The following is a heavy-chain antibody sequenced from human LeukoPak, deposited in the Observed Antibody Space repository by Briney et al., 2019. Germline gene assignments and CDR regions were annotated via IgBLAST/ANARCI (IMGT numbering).Heavy chain of an antibody. CDR2: IYYSGST. Sequence: SQTLSLTCSVSGGSISSGDYYWTWIRQPPGKGLEWIGYIYYSGSTYYNPSLKSRVTISEDTSKNQFSLKLSSVTAADTAVYYCAIKRLDDVVDIWAQGTMVAVSS. CDR1: GGSISSGDYY. D-gene: IGHD3-22*01. CDR3: AIKRLDDVVDI. J-gene: IGHJ3*02. V-gene: IGHV4-30-4*01.